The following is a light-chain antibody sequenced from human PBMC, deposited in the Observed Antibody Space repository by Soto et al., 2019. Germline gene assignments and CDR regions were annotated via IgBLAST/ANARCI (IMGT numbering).Light chain of an antibody. CDR1: SSDVGGYNY. J-gene: IGLJ2*01. CDR2: EVS. Sequence: QSVLTQPPSASGSPGQSVTISCTGTSSDVGGYNYVSWYQQHPGKAPKLMIYEVSKRPSGVPDRFSGSKSGNTASLTVSGLQAEDVADYYCSSFAGSFYWVFGGGTKLTVL. CDR3: SSFAGSFYWV. V-gene: IGLV2-8*01.